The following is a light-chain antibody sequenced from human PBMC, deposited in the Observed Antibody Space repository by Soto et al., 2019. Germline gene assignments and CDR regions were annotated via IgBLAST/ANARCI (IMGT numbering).Light chain of an antibody. CDR2: KDN. J-gene: IGLJ1*01. CDR1: ALPKQY. Sequence: SYELTQPPSVSVSPGQTARITCSGDALPKQYAYWYQQKPGQAPVVVICKDNERPSGVPERFSGSSSGTTVTLTISRVQAEDEADYYCQSSDSSGRYPYVFGTGTKVTVL. CDR3: QSSDSSGRYPYV. V-gene: IGLV3-25*02.